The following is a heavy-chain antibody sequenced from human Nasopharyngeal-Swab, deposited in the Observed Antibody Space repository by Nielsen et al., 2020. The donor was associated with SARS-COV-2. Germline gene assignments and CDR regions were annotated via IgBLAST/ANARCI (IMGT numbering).Heavy chain of an antibody. CDR1: GQSLSRHW. D-gene: IGHD3-9*01. V-gene: IGHV3-7*01. CDR3: ARDLALYDILTGYTDAFDI. J-gene: IGHJ3*02. CDR2: IKQDGSEK. Sequence: GGSLSLICDACGQSLSRHWMSWVRQAPGKGLAWVANIKQDGSEKYYVDSVKGRFSISRDNAKNSLFLQMNSLRAEDTAVYYCARDLALYDILTGYTDAFDIWGQGTMVTVSS.